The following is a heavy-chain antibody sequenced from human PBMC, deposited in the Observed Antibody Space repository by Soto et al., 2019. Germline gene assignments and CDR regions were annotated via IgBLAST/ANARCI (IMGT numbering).Heavy chain of an antibody. CDR1: GGSISSYY. V-gene: IGHV4-59*01. Sequence: QVQLQESGPGLVKPSETLSLTCTVSGGSISSYYWSWIRQPPGKGLEWIGYIYYSGSTNYNPSLKSRVTLSVDTSKNHFSLKLSSVTAADSAVYYCARGVNYYGSGGYYLDYWGQGTLVTASS. CDR2: IYYSGST. D-gene: IGHD3-10*01. CDR3: ARGVNYYGSGGYYLDY. J-gene: IGHJ4*02.